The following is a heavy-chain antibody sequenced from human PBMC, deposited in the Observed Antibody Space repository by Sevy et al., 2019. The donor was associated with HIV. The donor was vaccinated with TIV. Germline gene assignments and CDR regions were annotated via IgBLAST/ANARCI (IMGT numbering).Heavy chain of an antibody. CDR2: IYYSGNT. J-gene: IGHJ3*02. CDR1: GDSISGCY. CDR3: AGGDRIDAFDI. Sequence: SETLSLTCTVSGDSISGCYWSWIRQPPGKGLEWIGHIYYSGNTNYNPSLKSRVTISVDTSKKQFSLNLRSVTAADTAVYYCAGGDRIDAFDIWGQGTMVTVSS. V-gene: IGHV4-59*01.